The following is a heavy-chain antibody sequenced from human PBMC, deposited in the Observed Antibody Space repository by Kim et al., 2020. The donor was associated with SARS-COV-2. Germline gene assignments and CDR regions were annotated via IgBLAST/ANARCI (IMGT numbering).Heavy chain of an antibody. D-gene: IGHD1-26*01. V-gene: IGHV3-33*01. CDR3: ARDLLVGATSYGMDV. Sequence: GGSLRLSCAASGSTFSSYGMHWVRQAPGKGLEWVAVIWYDGSNKYYADSVKGRFTISRDNAKNTLYLQMNSLRAEDTAVYYCARDLLVGATSYGMDVWGRGTTVPVST. CDR2: IWYDGSNK. J-gene: IGHJ6*04. CDR1: GSTFSSYG.